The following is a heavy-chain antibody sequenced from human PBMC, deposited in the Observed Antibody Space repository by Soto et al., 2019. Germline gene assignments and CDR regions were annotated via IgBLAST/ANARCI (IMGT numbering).Heavy chain of an antibody. D-gene: IGHD2-2*01. Sequence: GGSLRLSCAASGFTFSSYWMSWVRQAPGKGLEWVANIKQDGSEKYYVDSVKGRFTISRDNAKNSLYLQMNSLRAEDTAVYYCARAVMIVVVPAAPREDAFDIWGQGTMVTVSS. CDR1: GFTFSSYW. CDR2: IKQDGSEK. J-gene: IGHJ3*02. V-gene: IGHV3-7*04. CDR3: ARAVMIVVVPAAPREDAFDI.